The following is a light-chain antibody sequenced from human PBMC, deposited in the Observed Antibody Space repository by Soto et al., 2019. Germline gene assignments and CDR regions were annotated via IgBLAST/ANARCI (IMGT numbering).Light chain of an antibody. CDR2: AAS. CDR3: QQSYSPPRT. Sequence: DIQMTQSPSSLSAPIGDRVTITCRASQSVRTHLNWYHQKPGKAPELLIYAASSLQAGVPSRFSGSGSGTDFTLTISSLHPEDFVDYYCQQSYSPPRTFGQGTNLEIK. CDR1: QSVRTH. J-gene: IGKJ2*01. V-gene: IGKV1-39*01.